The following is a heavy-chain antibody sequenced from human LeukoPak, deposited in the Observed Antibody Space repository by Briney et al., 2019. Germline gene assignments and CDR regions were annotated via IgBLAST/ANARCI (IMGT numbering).Heavy chain of an antibody. V-gene: IGHV1-18*01. J-gene: IGHJ4*02. Sequence: ASVKVSCKASGYTFTSYGISWVRQAPGQGLEWMGWISAYNGNTNYAQKFQGRVTITADESTSTAYMELSSLRSEDAAVYYCARVQSLGIFVGGYFDYWGQGTLVTVSS. D-gene: IGHD7-27*01. CDR2: ISAYNGNT. CDR3: ARVQSLGIFVGGYFDY. CDR1: GYTFTSYG.